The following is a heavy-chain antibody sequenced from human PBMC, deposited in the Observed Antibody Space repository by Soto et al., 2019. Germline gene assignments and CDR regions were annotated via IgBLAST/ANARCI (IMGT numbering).Heavy chain of an antibody. CDR2: ISVSGGST. J-gene: IGHJ4*02. V-gene: IGHV3-23*01. CDR1: GFTFSSYG. D-gene: IGHD6-13*01. Sequence: EVLLLESGGGLVQPGGSLRLSCAASGFTFSSYGMSWVRQAPGKGLEWVSAISVSGGSTYYADSVKGRFTISRDNSKNTLYLQMKSLRAEDTAVYYCAKGSGSSWFSSWGQGTLVTVSS. CDR3: AKGSGSSWFSS.